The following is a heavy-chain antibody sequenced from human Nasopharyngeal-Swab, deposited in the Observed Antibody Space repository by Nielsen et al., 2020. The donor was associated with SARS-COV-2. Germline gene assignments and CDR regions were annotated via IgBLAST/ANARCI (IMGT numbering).Heavy chain of an antibody. D-gene: IGHD5-24*01. CDR3: ARAWSRDGYNVDY. J-gene: IGHJ4*02. V-gene: IGHV3-74*01. CDR1: GFTFSSYW. Sequence: GGSLRLSCAASGFTFSSYWMHRVRQAPGKGLVWVSRINSDGSSTSYADSVKGRFTISRDNAKNTLYLQMNSLRAEDTAVYYCARAWSRDGYNVDYWGQGTLVTVSS. CDR2: INSDGSST.